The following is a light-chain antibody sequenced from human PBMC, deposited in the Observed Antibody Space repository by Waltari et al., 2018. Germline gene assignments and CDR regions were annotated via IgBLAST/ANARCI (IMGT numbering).Light chain of an antibody. CDR2: VAS. V-gene: IGKV1-8*01. CDR3: QQYYSDPLT. Sequence: AIRMTQLPSLFAASTGDTVTTTCLSSQAVSVYLAWYQHKPGQAPRLLIYVASTLQTGVPSRFSGSGSGTDFTLIISCLQAEDFAIYFCQQYYSDPLTFGGGTKVEIK. J-gene: IGKJ4*01. CDR1: QAVSVY.